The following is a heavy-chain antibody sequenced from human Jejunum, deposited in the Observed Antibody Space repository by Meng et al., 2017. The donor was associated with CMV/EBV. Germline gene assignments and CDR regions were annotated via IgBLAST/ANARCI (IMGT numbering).Heavy chain of an antibody. D-gene: IGHD2-15*01. CDR2: ITAGGDT. J-gene: IGHJ4*02. Sequence: GSLRLSCAASQFTVSPCAMSWVRQAPGKGLEWVSTITAGGDTYYADSVRGRLTISRDNSKDTLFLQMNSLRADDTAVYYCARLSDSWGQGTLVTVSS. V-gene: IGHV3-23*01. CDR3: ARLSDS. CDR1: QFTVSPCA.